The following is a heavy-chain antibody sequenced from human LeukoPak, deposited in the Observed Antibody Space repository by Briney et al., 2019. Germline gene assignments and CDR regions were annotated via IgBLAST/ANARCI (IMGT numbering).Heavy chain of an antibody. CDR2: ISAYNGNT. Sequence: GASVKVSCKASGYTFTSYGISWVRQAPGQGLEWMGWISAYNGNTNYAQKLQGRVTMTTDTSTSTAYMELRSLRSDDTVVYYCARGIAETRGYSYGPYYYYYMDVWGQGTTVTVSS. V-gene: IGHV1-18*01. CDR1: GYTFTSYG. CDR3: ARGIAETRGYSYGPYYYYYMDV. J-gene: IGHJ6*03. D-gene: IGHD5-18*01.